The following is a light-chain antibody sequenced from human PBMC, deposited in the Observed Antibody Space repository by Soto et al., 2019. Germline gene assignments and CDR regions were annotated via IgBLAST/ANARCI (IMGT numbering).Light chain of an antibody. J-gene: IGLJ1*01. CDR1: SSDVGGYNY. V-gene: IGLV2-11*01. Sequence: QSALTQPRSVSGSPGQSVTISCTGTSSDVGGYNYVSWYQQHPGKAPKLMIYDVSKRPSGVPDRFSCSKSGNAASLTISWLQAEDEADYYCCSYAGSYTHVFGTGTKLTVL. CDR2: DVS. CDR3: CSYAGSYTHV.